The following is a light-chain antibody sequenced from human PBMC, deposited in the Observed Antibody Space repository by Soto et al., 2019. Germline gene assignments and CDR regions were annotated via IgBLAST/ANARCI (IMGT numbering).Light chain of an antibody. V-gene: IGLV1-51*01. CDR3: ATWDSSLSVGV. CDR2: DNN. Sequence: QSVLTQPPSVSAAPGQKVTISCSGCSSNIGNNYVSWYQQLPGTAPKLLIYDNNNRPSGIPDRFSGSKSGTSATLGITGLQTGDEADYYCATWDSSLSVGVFGGGTKLTVL. J-gene: IGLJ2*01. CDR1: SSNIGNNY.